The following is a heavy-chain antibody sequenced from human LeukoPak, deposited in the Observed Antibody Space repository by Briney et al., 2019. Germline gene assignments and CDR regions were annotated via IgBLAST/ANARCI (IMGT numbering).Heavy chain of an antibody. D-gene: IGHD2-15*01. CDR2: IYYSGST. J-gene: IGHJ5*02. CDR1: GGSISSYY. Sequence: SETLSLTCTISGGSISSYYWSWIRQSPGKGLEWIGYIYYSGSTNYNPSLKSRVTISVDTSKNQFSLKLSSVTAADTAVYYCARGYRSGGNCGAGWFDPWGQGTLVTVSS. V-gene: IGHV4-59*01. CDR3: ARGYRSGGNCGAGWFDP.